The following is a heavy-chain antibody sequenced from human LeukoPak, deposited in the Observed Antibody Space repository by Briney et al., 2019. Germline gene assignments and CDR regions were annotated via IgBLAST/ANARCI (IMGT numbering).Heavy chain of an antibody. J-gene: IGHJ3*01. D-gene: IGHD3-10*01. CDR2: IYWDDDK. Sequence: ESGPTLVKPTQTLTLTCTFSGFSLSTTGVGVAWIRQPPGKALEWLALIYWDDDKRYSPSLKSRLTITKDTSKNQVVLTMTNMDPVDTATYYCAHGGFGDLLSDAFDVWGQGTMVTVSS. CDR1: GFSLSTTGVG. V-gene: IGHV2-5*02. CDR3: AHGGFGDLLSDAFDV.